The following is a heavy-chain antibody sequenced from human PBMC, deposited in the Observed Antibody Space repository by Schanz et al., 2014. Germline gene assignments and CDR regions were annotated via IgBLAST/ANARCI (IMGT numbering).Heavy chain of an antibody. CDR3: GRAGTGMAGWYFEL. Sequence: ESGGDLVQPGGSLRLSCSASGFTFSTFAMHWVRQAPGKGLEYISAISNNGDSTYYADSVKGRFTISRDNSKNTLFLQMSSLRVDDMAVYYCGRAGTGMAGWYFELWGQGTLVTVAS. V-gene: IGHV3-64D*06. CDR2: ISNNGDST. J-gene: IGHJ2*01. D-gene: IGHD5-18*01. CDR1: GFTFSTFA.